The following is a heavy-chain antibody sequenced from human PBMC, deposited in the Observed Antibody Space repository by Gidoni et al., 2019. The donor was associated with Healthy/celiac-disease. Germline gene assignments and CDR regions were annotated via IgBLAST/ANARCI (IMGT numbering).Heavy chain of an antibody. CDR3: AKVDRYCSSTSCYRYFDY. J-gene: IGHJ4*02. D-gene: IGHD2-2*01. CDR2: ISGRGGST. Sequence: EVQLLESGGGLVQPGGSLRLSCAASGFPFSSSALSWVRQAPGKGLEWVSAISGRGGSTYYADSVKGRLTISRDNSKNTLYLQMNSLRAEDTAVYYCAKVDRYCSSTSCYRYFDYWGQGTLVTVSS. V-gene: IGHV3-23*01. CDR1: GFPFSSSA.